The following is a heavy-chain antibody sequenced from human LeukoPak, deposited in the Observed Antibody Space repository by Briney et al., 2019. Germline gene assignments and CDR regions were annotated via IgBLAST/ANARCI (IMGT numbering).Heavy chain of an antibody. D-gene: IGHD6-13*01. Sequence: ASVKVSCKASGYTFTSYGISWARQAPGQGLEWMGWISAYNGNTNYAQKLQGRVTMTTDTSTSTAYMELRSLRSDDTAVYYCARDLYSSSWYRGDNFDYWGQGTLVTVSS. V-gene: IGHV1-18*01. CDR3: ARDLYSSSWYRGDNFDY. CDR1: GYTFTSYG. J-gene: IGHJ4*02. CDR2: ISAYNGNT.